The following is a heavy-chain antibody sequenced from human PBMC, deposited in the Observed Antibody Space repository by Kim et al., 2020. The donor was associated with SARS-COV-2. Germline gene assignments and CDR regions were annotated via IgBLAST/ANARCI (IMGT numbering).Heavy chain of an antibody. D-gene: IGHD7-27*01. CDR2: ISSSSSYT. J-gene: IGHJ3*02. V-gene: IGHV3-11*03. CDR3: ARRPDGEDAFDI. CDR1: GFTFSDYY. Sequence: GGSLRLSCAASGFTFSDYYMSWIRQAPGKGLEWVSYISSSSSYTNYADSVKGRFTISRDNAKNSLYLQMNSLRAEDTAVYYCARRPDGEDAFDIWGQGTMVTVSS.